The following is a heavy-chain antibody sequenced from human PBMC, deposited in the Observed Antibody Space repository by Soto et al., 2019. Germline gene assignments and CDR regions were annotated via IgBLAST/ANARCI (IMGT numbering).Heavy chain of an antibody. Sequence: EVQLLESGGGLVQPGGSLRLSCAASGFTFNNYAMSWVRQAPGKGLEWVAVVSASGEHTNYADSVKGRFTISRDDSNNTVYVKMNSLRAEDTAIYYCAKTGFGDYDYWGQGALVTVSS. CDR1: GFTFNNYA. D-gene: IGHD4-17*01. V-gene: IGHV3-23*01. CDR3: AKTGFGDYDY. CDR2: VSASGEHT. J-gene: IGHJ4*02.